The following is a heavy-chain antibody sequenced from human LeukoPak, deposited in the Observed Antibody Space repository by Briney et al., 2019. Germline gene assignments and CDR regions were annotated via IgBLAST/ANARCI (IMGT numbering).Heavy chain of an antibody. CDR2: ISWNSGSI. J-gene: IGHJ4*02. V-gene: IGHV3-9*01. CDR1: GFTFDDYA. Sequence: GGSLRLSCAASGFTFDDYAMHWVWQAPGKGLEWVSGISWNSGSIGYADSVKGRFTISRDNAKNSLYLQMNSLRAEDTALYYCAKDSSGSLYYFDYWGQGTLVTVSS. D-gene: IGHD1-26*01. CDR3: AKDSSGSLYYFDY.